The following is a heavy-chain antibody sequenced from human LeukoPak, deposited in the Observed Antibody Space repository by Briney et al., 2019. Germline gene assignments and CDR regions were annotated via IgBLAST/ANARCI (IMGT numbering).Heavy chain of an antibody. D-gene: IGHD4-17*01. V-gene: IGHV3-9*01. CDR2: ISWNSGSI. Sequence: GRSLRLSCAASGFTFDDYAMHWVRQAPGKGLEWVSGISWNSGSIGYADSVKGRFTISRDNAKNSLYLQMNSLRAEDTAVYYCVGAQLNDYGDYDHSFKFDPWGQGTLVTVSS. J-gene: IGHJ5*02. CDR1: GFTFDDYA. CDR3: VGAQLNDYGDYDHSFKFDP.